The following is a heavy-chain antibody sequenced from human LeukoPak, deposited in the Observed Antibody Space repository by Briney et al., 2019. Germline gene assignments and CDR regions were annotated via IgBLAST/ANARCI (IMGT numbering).Heavy chain of an antibody. Sequence: SGPTLVKPTQTLTLTCTFSGFSLSTSGMCVSWIRQPPGKALEWLARIDWDDDKYYSTSLKTRLTISKDTSKNQVVLTMTNMDPVDTATYYCARIPSAFYSRSSDYYFDYWGQGTLVTVSS. J-gene: IGHJ4*02. CDR3: ARIPSAFYSRSSDYYFDY. V-gene: IGHV2-70*11. CDR1: GFSLSTSGMC. CDR2: IDWDDDK. D-gene: IGHD6-6*01.